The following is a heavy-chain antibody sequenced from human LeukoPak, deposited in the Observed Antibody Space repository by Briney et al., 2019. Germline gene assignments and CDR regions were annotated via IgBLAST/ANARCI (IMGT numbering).Heavy chain of an antibody. J-gene: IGHJ5*02. CDR3: ARDPSSGWYLKGWFDP. Sequence: GGSLRLSCAASGFTFSSYSMNWVRQAPWKGLEWVSSISSSSNYIYYADSVKGRFTISRDNAKNSLYLQMNSLRAEDTAVYYCARDPSSGWYLKGWFDPWGQGTLVTVSS. CDR2: ISSSSNYI. CDR1: GFTFSSYS. D-gene: IGHD6-19*01. V-gene: IGHV3-21*01.